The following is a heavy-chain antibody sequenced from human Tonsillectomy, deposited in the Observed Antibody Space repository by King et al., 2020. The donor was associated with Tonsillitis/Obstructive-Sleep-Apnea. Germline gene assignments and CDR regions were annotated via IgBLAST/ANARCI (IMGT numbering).Heavy chain of an antibody. CDR3: AGHYTSATLRFLEWFE. V-gene: IGHV4-39*01. J-gene: IGHJ4*02. D-gene: IGHD3-3*01. CDR1: GGSISSSSYY. Sequence: QLQESGPGLVKPSETLSLTCTVSGGSISSSSYYWGWIRQPPGKGLEWIGSIYYSGSTYYNPALKSRVTISVDTSKNQFSLKLSSVTAADTAVYYCAGHYTSATLRFLEWFEWGQGTLVTVSS. CDR2: IYYSGST.